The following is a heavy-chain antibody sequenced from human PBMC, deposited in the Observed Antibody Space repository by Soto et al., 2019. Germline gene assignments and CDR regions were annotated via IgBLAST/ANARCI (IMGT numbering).Heavy chain of an antibody. J-gene: IGHJ4*02. CDR2: IYPGDSDT. V-gene: IGHV5-51*01. CDR1: GYSFTSYW. D-gene: IGHD6-13*01. Sequence: GESLKISCKGSGYSFTSYWIGWVRQMPGKGLEWMGIIYPGDSDTRYSPSFQGQVTISADKSISTAYLQWSSLKASDTAMYYCASAQTRYSSSWYDPYYLDYWGQGTLVTVSS. CDR3: ASAQTRYSSSWYDPYYLDY.